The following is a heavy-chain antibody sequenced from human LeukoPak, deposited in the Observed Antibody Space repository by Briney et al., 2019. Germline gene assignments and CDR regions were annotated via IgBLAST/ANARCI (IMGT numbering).Heavy chain of an antibody. CDR2: ISCDGTDK. V-gene: IGHV3-30*04. J-gene: IGHJ4*02. CDR1: GFTFTTFP. Sequence: GRSLRLSCAASGFTFTTFPMHWVRRPPGKGLEWVAVISCDGTDKYYADSVKGRFTISRDNSKSTLYLQMDSLRAEDTAVYYCASPNSMAGTHYFHYWGQGTLVTVSS. CDR3: ASPNSMAGTHYFHY. D-gene: IGHD6-19*01.